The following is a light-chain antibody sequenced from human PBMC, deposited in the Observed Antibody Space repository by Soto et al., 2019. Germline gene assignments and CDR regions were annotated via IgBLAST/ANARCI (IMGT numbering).Light chain of an antibody. V-gene: IGKV3-15*01. CDR2: GAS. Sequence: EIVMTQSPASLSVSPGDGANLSCRASQSVASNVAWYQQKPGQGPRLLIHGASTRAVGVPARFSGSGSGTDFTLTISSLQSEDFAAYYCQQYHNWPPQYTFGQGTKLQIK. CDR1: QSVASN. J-gene: IGKJ2*01. CDR3: QQYHNWPPQYT.